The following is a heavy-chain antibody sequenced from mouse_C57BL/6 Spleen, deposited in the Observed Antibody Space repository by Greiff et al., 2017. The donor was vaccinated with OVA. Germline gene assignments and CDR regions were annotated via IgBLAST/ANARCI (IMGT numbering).Heavy chain of an antibody. J-gene: IGHJ4*01. CDR2: IYPGGGYT. D-gene: IGHD2-4*01. CDR3: AREDDYRAYYALDY. V-gene: IGHV1-63*01. Sequence: VQLQQSGAELVRPGASVKMSCKASGYTFTNYWIGWAKQRPGHGLEWIGDIYPGGGYTNYNEKFKGKATLTADKSSSTAYMQFSSLTSEDSAIYYCAREDDYRAYYALDYWGQGTSVTVSS. CDR1: GYTFTNYW.